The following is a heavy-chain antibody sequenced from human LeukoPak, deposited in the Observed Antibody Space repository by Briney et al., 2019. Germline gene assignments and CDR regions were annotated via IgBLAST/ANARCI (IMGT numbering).Heavy chain of an antibody. J-gene: IGHJ5*02. V-gene: IGHV1-2*02. CDR2: INPNSGGT. Sequence: ASVKVSCKASGYTFTGYYMHWVRQAPGQGLEWMGWINPNSGGTNYAQKFQGRVTMTRDTSISTAYMELSRLRSNDTAVYYCARDPLHWSVLYPWGQGTLVTVSS. CDR1: GYTFTGYY. D-gene: IGHD3-3*01. CDR3: ARDPLHWSVLYP.